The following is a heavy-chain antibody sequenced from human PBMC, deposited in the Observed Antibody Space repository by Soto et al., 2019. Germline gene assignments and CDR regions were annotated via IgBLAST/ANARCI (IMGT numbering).Heavy chain of an antibody. CDR3: AKDGDAAAAGYYFDY. D-gene: IGHD6-13*01. CDR1: GFTFSSYG. V-gene: IGHV3-30*18. CDR2: ISYNGNDK. Sequence: QVQLVESGGGVVQPGRSLRLSCAASGFTFSSYGMHWVRQAPGKGLEWVAVISYNGNDKYHADSVKGRFTVSRDNSKNTLYLQMNSLRPEDTAVYQCAKDGDAAAAGYYFDYWGQGTLVTVSS. J-gene: IGHJ4*02.